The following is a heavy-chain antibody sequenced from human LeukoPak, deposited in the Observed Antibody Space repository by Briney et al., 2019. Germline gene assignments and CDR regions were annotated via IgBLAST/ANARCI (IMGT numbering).Heavy chain of an antibody. CDR1: GLTGSSNF. CDR2: MYSGGST. V-gene: IGHV3-66*01. J-gene: IGHJ6*02. CDR3: ASSGTASRGAMDV. D-gene: IGHD1-1*01. Sequence: GGSLRLSCAASGLTGSSNFMTWVRQAPGKGLEWVSAMYSGGSTFCANSVRGRFNISRDNSKKTMFLQMSSLRVEDAAVYYCASSGTASRGAMDVWGQGTTVTVSS.